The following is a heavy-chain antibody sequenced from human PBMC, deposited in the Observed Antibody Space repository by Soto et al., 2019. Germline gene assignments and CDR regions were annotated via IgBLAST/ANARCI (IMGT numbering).Heavy chain of an antibody. CDR2: ISAYNGNT. V-gene: IGHV1-18*01. Sequence: QVQLVQSGAEVKKPGASVKVSCKASGYTFTSYGISWVRQAPGQGLEWMGWISAYNGNTNYAQKLQGRVTMTTDTXTXTAYMELRSLRSDDTAVYYCARGDRDYYDSSIQGDYWGQGTLVTVSS. CDR3: ARGDRDYYDSSIQGDY. D-gene: IGHD3-22*01. CDR1: GYTFTSYG. J-gene: IGHJ4*02.